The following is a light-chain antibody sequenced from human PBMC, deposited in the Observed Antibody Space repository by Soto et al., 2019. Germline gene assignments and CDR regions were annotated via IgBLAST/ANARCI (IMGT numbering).Light chain of an antibody. CDR1: QSVTANY. CDR3: QQYGFGVDT. CDR2: GAS. Sequence: ENVLTQSPGTLSLSPGERATLSCRASQSVTANYLAWYQQHPGQAPRLVIFGASTRAAGIPDRFSVSGSGTDFNLTISRLEPGDSVVYFCQQYGFGVDTFGHWTKLEIK. J-gene: IGKJ2*01. V-gene: IGKV3-20*01.